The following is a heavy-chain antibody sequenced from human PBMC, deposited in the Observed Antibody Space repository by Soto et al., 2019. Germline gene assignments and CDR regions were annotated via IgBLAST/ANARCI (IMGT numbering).Heavy chain of an antibody. V-gene: IGHV4-31*03. D-gene: IGHD3-10*01. J-gene: IGHJ6*02. Sequence: SETLSLTCTVSGGSIRSAGHYWSWIRQHPGKGLEWIGYINDSGSTFYNPSLRSRLNISVDTSKNQFSLKLSSVTAADTAVYYCARGTDYYGSGNEGMDVWGQGTTVTVSS. CDR1: GGSIRSAGHY. CDR2: INDSGST. CDR3: ARGTDYYGSGNEGMDV.